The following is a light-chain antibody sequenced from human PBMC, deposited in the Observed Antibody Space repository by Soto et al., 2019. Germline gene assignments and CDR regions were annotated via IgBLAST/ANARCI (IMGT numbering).Light chain of an antibody. CDR2: DAS. Sequence: EIVLTQSPATLSLSPGERATLSCRASQSVSSYLAWYQQKPGQAPRLLIYDASNRATVIPARFSGSGSGTDFTLTISSIEPEDFAVYYCQQRSNRPPYTFGRGTKLEIK. CDR1: QSVSSY. V-gene: IGKV3-11*01. CDR3: QQRSNRPPYT. J-gene: IGKJ2*01.